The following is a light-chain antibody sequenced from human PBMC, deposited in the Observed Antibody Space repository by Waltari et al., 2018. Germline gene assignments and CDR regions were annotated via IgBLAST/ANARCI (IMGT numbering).Light chain of an antibody. Sequence: QSALTQPASVSGSPGQSIPISSTGSTRYIGAYDFVSCYQRRPGKTPKLIIYDVNERPSGISDRFSGSKSGSSASLTVSGLQAEDEADYYCSSYSNGNPYYAFGPGTKVTVL. CDR1: TRYIGAYDF. CDR3: SSYSNGNPYYA. CDR2: DVN. V-gene: IGLV2-14*03. J-gene: IGLJ1*01.